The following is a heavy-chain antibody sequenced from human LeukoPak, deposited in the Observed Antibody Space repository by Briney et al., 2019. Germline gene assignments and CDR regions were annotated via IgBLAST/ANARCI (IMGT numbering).Heavy chain of an antibody. CDR1: GYSIWSGNH. V-gene: IGHV4-38-2*02. J-gene: IGHJ4*02. CDR2: NYHSRST. D-gene: IGHD6-19*01. Sequence: SETLSLNCTVYGYSIWSGNHWRRIRQPPLKGLEWISSNYHSRSTAYNPSVKSRVTISRDTSKNQFSLKLSAVTAADTAVYYCARDANALAGTADYWGQGTLVTVSS. CDR3: ARDANALAGTADY.